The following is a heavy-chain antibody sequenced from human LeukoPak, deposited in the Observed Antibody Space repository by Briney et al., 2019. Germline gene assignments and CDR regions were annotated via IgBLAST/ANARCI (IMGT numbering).Heavy chain of an antibody. J-gene: IGHJ4*02. CDR3: ARGVSSSAWILDY. CDR1: GYTFTNYA. Sequence: GASVKVSCKASGYTFTNYALHWVRQAPGQRLEWMGWINADNAKTGYSHELQGRVTITWDTPASTAYMDLSRLTSEDMAVYYCARGVSSSAWILDYWGQGTLVTVSS. V-gene: IGHV1-3*03. CDR2: INADNAKT. D-gene: IGHD6-6*01.